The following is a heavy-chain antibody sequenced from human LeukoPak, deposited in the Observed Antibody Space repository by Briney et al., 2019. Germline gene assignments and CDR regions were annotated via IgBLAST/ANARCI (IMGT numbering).Heavy chain of an antibody. V-gene: IGHV4-59*01. CDR3: ARVWVYDSSGYYSRILDY. J-gene: IGHJ4*02. CDR1: GGSISSYY. CDR2: IYYSGST. Sequence: PSETLSLTXTVSGGSISSYYWSWIRQPPGKGLEWIGYIYYSGSTNYNPSLKSRVTISVDTSKNQFSLKLSSVTAADTAVYYCARVWVYDSSGYYSRILDYWGQGTLVTVSS. D-gene: IGHD3-22*01.